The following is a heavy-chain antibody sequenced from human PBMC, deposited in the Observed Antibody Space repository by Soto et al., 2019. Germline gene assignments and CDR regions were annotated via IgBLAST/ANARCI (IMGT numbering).Heavy chain of an antibody. D-gene: IGHD1-26*01. Sequence: QVQLVESGGGLVKPGGSLRLSCAASGFTFSDHYMAWIRQAPGKGLEWLSYISGRGSTIYLATSVKGRFTVSRDNAKNSLHLQLNSLRAEDTAVYYCARGPELAPPIVFDPWGQGTLVTVSS. V-gene: IGHV3-11*01. CDR3: ARGPELAPPIVFDP. CDR1: GFTFSDHY. J-gene: IGHJ5*02. CDR2: ISGRGSTI.